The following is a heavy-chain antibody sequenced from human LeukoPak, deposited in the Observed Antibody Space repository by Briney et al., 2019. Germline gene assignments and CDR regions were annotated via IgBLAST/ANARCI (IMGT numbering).Heavy chain of an antibody. Sequence: GASVKVSCKASGGTFTSYAISWVRQAPGQGLEWMGRIIPILGITNYAQKFQGRVTITADKSTSTAYMELSSLRSEDTAVYYCAIIPLSYGSGSFPDSWGQGTLVTVSS. D-gene: IGHD3-10*01. CDR3: AIIPLSYGSGSFPDS. J-gene: IGHJ4*02. CDR2: IIPILGIT. CDR1: GGTFTSYA. V-gene: IGHV1-69*04.